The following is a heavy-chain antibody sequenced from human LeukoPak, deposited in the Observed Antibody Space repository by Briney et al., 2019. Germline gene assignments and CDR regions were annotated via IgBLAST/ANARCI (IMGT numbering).Heavy chain of an antibody. Sequence: PGGSLRLSCGASGFTFSSYGMHWVRQAPGKGLEWVAFIRYDGSNKYYADSVKGRFTISRDNSKNTLYLQMNSLRAEDTAVYYCAKGRSSWSAFDYWGQGTLVTVSS. CDR3: AKGRSSWSAFDY. CDR2: IRYDGSNK. D-gene: IGHD6-13*01. J-gene: IGHJ4*02. V-gene: IGHV3-30*02. CDR1: GFTFSSYG.